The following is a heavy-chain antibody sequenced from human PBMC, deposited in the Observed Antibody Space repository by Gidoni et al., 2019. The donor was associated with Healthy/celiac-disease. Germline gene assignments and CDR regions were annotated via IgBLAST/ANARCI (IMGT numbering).Heavy chain of an antibody. Sequence: QVQLVESGGGVVQPGRSLRLSCAASGFTFSSYAMHWVRQAPGKGLEWVAVISYDGSNKYYADSVKGRFTISRDNSKNTLYLQMNSLRAEDTAVYYCASIAAAGTPLFDYWGQGTLVTVSS. CDR2: ISYDGSNK. D-gene: IGHD6-13*01. J-gene: IGHJ4*01. CDR1: GFTFSSYA. V-gene: IGHV3-30-3*01. CDR3: ASIAAAGTPLFDY.